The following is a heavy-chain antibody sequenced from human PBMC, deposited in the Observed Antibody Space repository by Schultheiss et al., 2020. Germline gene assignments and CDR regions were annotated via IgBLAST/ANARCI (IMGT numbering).Heavy chain of an antibody. CDR2: IYYSGST. D-gene: IGHD3-3*01. CDR1: GGSISSYY. CDR3: ARAEYYDFWSGTLSEDY. Sequence: SETLSLTCTVSGGSISSYYWSWIRQPPGKGLEWIGSIYYSGSTNYNPSLKSRVTISVDTSKNQFSLKLSSVTAADTAVYYCARAEYYDFWSGTLSEDYWGQGTLVTVSS. V-gene: IGHV4-59*12. J-gene: IGHJ4*02.